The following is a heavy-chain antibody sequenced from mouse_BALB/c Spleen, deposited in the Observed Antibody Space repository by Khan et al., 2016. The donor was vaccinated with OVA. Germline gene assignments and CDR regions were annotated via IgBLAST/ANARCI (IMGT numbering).Heavy chain of an antibody. CDR2: INPSNGYT. J-gene: IGHJ3*01. D-gene: IGHD2-14*01. V-gene: IGHV1-4*01. Sequence: VQLQQSGAELARPGASVKMSCKASGYTFTSYTIHWIKLRPGQGLEWIGYINPSNGYTNYNQKFKDKATLTADNSSPTAYMELSSLTSDDSALYNCVRDGAYHRNDGWFAYWGQGTLVTVSA. CDR3: VRDGAYHRNDGWFAY. CDR1: GYTFTSYT.